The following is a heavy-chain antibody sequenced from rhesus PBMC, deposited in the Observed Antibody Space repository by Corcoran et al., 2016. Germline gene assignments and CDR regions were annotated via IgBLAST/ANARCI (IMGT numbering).Heavy chain of an antibody. CDR3: ARVLSGSWNGGYFEF. Sequence: QVTLKESGPALVKPTQNLTLTCTISGFSISTPGTGVGWIGQPPWKALEWLASIYWNDNKYYSPSLKSRLTISKCTSKNQVVLTMTTMGPVDTATYDCARVLSGSWNGGYFEFWGQGALVTVSS. J-gene: IGHJ1*01. CDR1: GFSISTPGTG. V-gene: IGHV2-95*01. D-gene: IGHD6-25*01. CDR2: IYWNDNK.